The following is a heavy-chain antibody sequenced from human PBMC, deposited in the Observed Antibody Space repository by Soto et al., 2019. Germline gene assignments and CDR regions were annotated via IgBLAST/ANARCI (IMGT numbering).Heavy chain of an antibody. CDR3: ARRAGCIWAVDK. V-gene: IGHV3-48*02. D-gene: IGHD5-12*01. J-gene: IGHJ4*02. CDR2: ISSSSSTI. CDR1: GFTFNTYS. Sequence: EVQLVESGGGLVQPGGSLRLSCTASGFTFNTYSMNWVRQAPGKGLEWVSYISSSSSTIYYSDSVKGRFTISRDNAKNSLYLQMNSLRDEDTAVYYCARRAGCIWAVDKWGQGTLVTVSS.